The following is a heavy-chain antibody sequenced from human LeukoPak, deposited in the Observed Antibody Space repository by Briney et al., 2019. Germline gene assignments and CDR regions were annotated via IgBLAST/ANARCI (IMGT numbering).Heavy chain of an antibody. CDR3: ARGSGLVVVAPRPEYFQH. V-gene: IGHV1-18*01. J-gene: IGHJ1*01. CDR1: GYTFTSYG. D-gene: IGHD2-8*02. Sequence: GASVKVSCKASGYTFTSYGISWVRQAPGQGLEWMGWISAYNGNTNYAQKLQGRVTMTTDTSTSTAYMELRSLRSDDTAVYYCARGSGLVVVAPRPEYFQHWGQGTLVTVSS. CDR2: ISAYNGNT.